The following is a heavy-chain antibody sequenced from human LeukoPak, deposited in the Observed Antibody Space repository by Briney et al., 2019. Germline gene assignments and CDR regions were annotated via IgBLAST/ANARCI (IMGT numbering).Heavy chain of an antibody. CDR3: ARDKPDYYDSSGYYYFDY. D-gene: IGHD3-22*01. Sequence: GASVKVSCKASGYTFTSYYMHWVRQAPGQGLEWMGLINPSGGSTSYAQKFQGRVTMTRDTSTSTVYMELSSLRSEDTAVYYCARDKPDYYDSSGYYYFDYWGQGTLVTVSS. CDR1: GYTFTSYY. J-gene: IGHJ4*02. CDR2: INPSGGST. V-gene: IGHV1-46*01.